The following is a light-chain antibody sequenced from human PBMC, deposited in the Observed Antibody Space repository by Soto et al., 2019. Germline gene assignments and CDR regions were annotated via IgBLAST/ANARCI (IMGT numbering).Light chain of an antibody. J-gene: IGLJ1*01. CDR1: SSDVGGYNY. CDR3: SSYTSSSTLVYV. V-gene: IGLV2-14*01. CDR2: EVS. Sequence: QSALTQPASVSGSPGQSITISCTGTSSDVGGYNYVSWYQQHPGKAPKLMIYEVSNRPSGVSNRFSGSKSGNTASLTISGLQAEDEADYYCSSYTSSSTLVYVFGTGTKLT.